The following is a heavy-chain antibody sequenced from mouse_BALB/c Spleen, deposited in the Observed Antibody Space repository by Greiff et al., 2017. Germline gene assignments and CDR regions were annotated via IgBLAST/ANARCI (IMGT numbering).Heavy chain of an antibody. Sequence: EVQGVESGGGLVKPGGSLKLSCAASGFAFSSYDMSWVRQTPEKRLEWVAYISSGGGSTYYPDTVKGRFTISRDNAKNTLYLQMSSLKSEDTAMYYCARHRKVGGYYAVDYWGQGTSVTVSS. CDR1: GFAFSSYD. CDR3: ARHRKVGGYYAVDY. D-gene: IGHD3-1*01. V-gene: IGHV5-12-1*01. J-gene: IGHJ4*01. CDR2: ISSGGGST.